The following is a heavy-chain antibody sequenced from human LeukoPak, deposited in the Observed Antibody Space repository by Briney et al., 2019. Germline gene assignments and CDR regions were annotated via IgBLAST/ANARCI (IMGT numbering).Heavy chain of an antibody. J-gene: IGHJ5*02. D-gene: IGHD2-8*01. CDR1: GFTFSRYA. Sequence: TGGSLRLSCAASGFTFSRYAMHWVRQAPGKGLEWVSVISFDGNKTFYVDSVKGRFNISRDNSRAILYLQMDSLRPDDTAVYFCARGRGNGTRLDHWGQGSLVTVSS. V-gene: IGHV3-30*03. CDR3: ARGRGNGTRLDH. CDR2: ISFDGNKT.